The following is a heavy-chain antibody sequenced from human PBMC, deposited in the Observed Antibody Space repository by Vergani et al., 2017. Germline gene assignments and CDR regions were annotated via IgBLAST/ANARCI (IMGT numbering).Heavy chain of an antibody. CDR2: ISGSSSYI. J-gene: IGHJ4*02. CDR1: GFTFSTYS. V-gene: IGHV3-21*01. CDR3: AGGYCSGGSCYLSAV. D-gene: IGHD2-15*01. Sequence: EVQLVESGGGLVKPGGSLRLSCAASGFTFSTYSMNWVRQAPGKGLEWVSSISGSSSYIYYADSVKGRFTVSRDNAKNSLYLQMSSLRAEDTALYYCAGGYCSGGSCYLSAVWGQGTLVTVSS.